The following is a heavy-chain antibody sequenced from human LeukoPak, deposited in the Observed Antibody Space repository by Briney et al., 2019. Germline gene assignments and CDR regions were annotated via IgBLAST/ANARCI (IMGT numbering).Heavy chain of an antibody. V-gene: IGHV4-59*01. Sequence: SETLSLTCTVSGGSISSYYWSWLRQPPGKGLEWIGYIYYSGSTNYNPSLKSRVTISVDTSKNQFSLKLSSVTAADTAVYYCARSLPYSSSWYYYYGMDVWGQGTTVTVSS. CDR3: ARSLPYSSSWYYYYGMDV. CDR2: IYYSGST. CDR1: GGSISSYY. J-gene: IGHJ6*02. D-gene: IGHD6-13*01.